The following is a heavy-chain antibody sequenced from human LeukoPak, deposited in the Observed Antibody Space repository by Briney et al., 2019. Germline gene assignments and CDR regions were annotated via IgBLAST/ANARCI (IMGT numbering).Heavy chain of an antibody. D-gene: IGHD3-10*01. J-gene: IGHJ4*02. V-gene: IGHV3-49*03. CDR2: IRSRACGGTP. CDR1: GFTFGDYG. CDR3: SRSGAGRDYLDS. Sequence: GGSLRLSCTASGFTFGDYGMSWFRQAPGKGLEWVGFIRSRACGGTPEYAASVKGRLIISRDDSKSFAYLQMNSLKTEDTAVYYCSRSGAGRDYLDSWGQGTLVTVSS.